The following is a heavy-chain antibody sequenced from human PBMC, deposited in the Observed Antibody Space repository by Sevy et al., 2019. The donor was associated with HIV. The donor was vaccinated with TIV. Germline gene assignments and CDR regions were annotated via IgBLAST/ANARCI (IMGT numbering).Heavy chain of an antibody. J-gene: IGHJ3*02. CDR3: ARATYDSSGLYAFYI. CDR1: GGSISSGGYY. CDR2: IYYSGST. D-gene: IGHD3-22*01. Sequence: SETLSLTCTVSGGSISSGGYYWSWIRQHPGKGLEWIGYIYYSGSTYYNPSLKSRVTISVDTSKNQFSLKLSSVTAADTAVYYCARATYDSSGLYAFYIWGQGTMVTVSS. V-gene: IGHV4-31*03.